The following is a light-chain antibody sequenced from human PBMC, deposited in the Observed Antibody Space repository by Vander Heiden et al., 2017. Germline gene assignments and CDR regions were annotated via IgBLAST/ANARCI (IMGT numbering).Light chain of an antibody. CDR1: LSNIGAGYD. CDR3: QSYDSRLSGYV. CDR2: GNN. J-gene: IGLJ1*01. Sequence: QSVLTQPPSVSGAPGQRVTISCTGSLSNIGAGYDAHLYQQLPGTAPKLLIYGNNNRPSGVPDRFSGSKSGTSASLAITGLQAEDEADYFCQSYDSRLSGYVFVTGTKVTVL. V-gene: IGLV1-40*01.